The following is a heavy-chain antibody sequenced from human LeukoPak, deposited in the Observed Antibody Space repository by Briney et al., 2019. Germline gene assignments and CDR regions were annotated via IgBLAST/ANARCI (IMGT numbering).Heavy chain of an antibody. J-gene: IGHJ4*02. CDR3: ARQRSYYDYVWGSYRPSWFDY. V-gene: IGHV4-39*01. CDR1: GGSISSSSYY. Sequence: PSETLSLTCTVSGGSISSSSYYRGWIRQPPGKGLEWIGSIYYSGSTYYNPSLKSRVTISVDTSKNQFSLKLSSVTAADTAVYYCARQRSYYDYVWGSYRPSWFDYWGQGTLVTVSS. D-gene: IGHD3-16*02. CDR2: IYYSGST.